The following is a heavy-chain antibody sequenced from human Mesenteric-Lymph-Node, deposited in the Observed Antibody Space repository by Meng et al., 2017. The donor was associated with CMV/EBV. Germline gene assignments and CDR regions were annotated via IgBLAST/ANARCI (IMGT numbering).Heavy chain of an antibody. CDR1: GYNFATYW. Sequence: GGSLRLSCKGSGYNFATYWIGWVRQMPGKGLEWMGIIYVGDSDTRYSPSFRGQVTISADKSISTAYLQWSSLKASDTAMYYCARSFTSETFDYWGQGTLVTVSS. CDR2: IYVGDSDT. J-gene: IGHJ4*02. V-gene: IGHV5-51*01. D-gene: IGHD2/OR15-2a*01. CDR3: ARSFTSETFDY.